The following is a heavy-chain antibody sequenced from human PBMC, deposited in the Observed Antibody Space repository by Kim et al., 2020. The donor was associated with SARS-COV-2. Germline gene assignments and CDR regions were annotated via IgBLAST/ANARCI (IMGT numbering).Heavy chain of an antibody. CDR3: AREKFIGYCSGGSCYQVPYYYYYYGMDV. Sequence: SETLSLTCAVYGGSFSGYYWSWIRQPPGKGLEWIGEINHSGSTNYNPSLKSRVTISVDTSKNQFSLKLSSVTAADTAVYYCAREKFIGYCSGGSCYQVPYYYYYYGMDVWGQGTTVTVSS. D-gene: IGHD2-15*01. CDR1: GGSFSGYY. V-gene: IGHV4-34*01. J-gene: IGHJ6*02. CDR2: INHSGST.